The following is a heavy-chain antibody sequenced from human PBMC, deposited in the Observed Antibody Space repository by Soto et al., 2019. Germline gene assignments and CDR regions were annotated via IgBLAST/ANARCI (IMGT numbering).Heavy chain of an antibody. J-gene: IGHJ5*02. CDR1: GYTFTSYG. D-gene: IGHD6-19*01. V-gene: IGHV1-18*01. CDR3: ARESAVAGTSIWFDP. Sequence: ASVKVSCKASGYTFTSYGISWVRQAPGQGLEWMGWISAYNGNTNYAQKLQGRVTMTTDTSTSTAYMELRSLRSDDTAMYYCARESAVAGTSIWFDPWGQGTLVTVSS. CDR2: ISAYNGNT.